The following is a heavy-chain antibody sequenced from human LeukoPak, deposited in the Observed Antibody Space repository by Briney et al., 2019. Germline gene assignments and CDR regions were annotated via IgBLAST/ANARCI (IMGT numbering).Heavy chain of an antibody. J-gene: IGHJ5*02. V-gene: IGHV1-18*01. CDR1: GYSENFYG. CDR3: ARVVYDSSGYSPYNWFDP. D-gene: IGHD3-22*01. CDR2: ISAQHGQT. Sequence: ASVKVSCKTSGYSENFYGITWVRQVAGQGLEWMGWISAQHGQTEYAPNSQDRVTMTTDTYTNTAYMELRSLRSDDTAVYYCARVVYDSSGYSPYNWFDPWGQGTLVTVSS.